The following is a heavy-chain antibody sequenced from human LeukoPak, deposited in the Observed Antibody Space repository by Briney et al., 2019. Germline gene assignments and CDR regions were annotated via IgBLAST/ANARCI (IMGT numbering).Heavy chain of an antibody. CDR1: GFTFSSYN. V-gene: IGHV3-21*01. CDR3: AREAYYYGKDAFDI. CDR2: ISSSSSYI. J-gene: IGHJ3*02. D-gene: IGHD3-10*01. Sequence: GGSLRLSCAASGFTFSSYNMNWVRQAPGKGLEWVSSISSSSSYIYYADSVKGRFTISRDSAKISLYLQMNSLRAEDTAVYYCAREAYYYGKDAFDIWGQGTMVTVSS.